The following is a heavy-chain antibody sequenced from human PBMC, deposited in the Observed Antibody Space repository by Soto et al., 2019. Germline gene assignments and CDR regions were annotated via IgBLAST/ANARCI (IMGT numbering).Heavy chain of an antibody. D-gene: IGHD4-17*01. V-gene: IGHV3-23*01. Sequence: PGGSLRLSCAASGFTFSSYAMSWVRQAPGKGLEWVSAISGSGGSTYYADSVKGRFTISRDNSKNTLYLQMNSLRAEDTAVYYCAKVRFADYGDYGLYYFDYWGQGTLVTVSS. CDR1: GFTFSSYA. J-gene: IGHJ4*02. CDR3: AKVRFADYGDYGLYYFDY. CDR2: ISGSGGST.